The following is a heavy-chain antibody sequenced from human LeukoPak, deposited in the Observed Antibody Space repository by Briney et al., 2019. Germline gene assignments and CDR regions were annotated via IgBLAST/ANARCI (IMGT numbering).Heavy chain of an antibody. CDR3: ARAHEYSYGSAPYYYYGMDV. V-gene: IGHV3-33*01. CDR1: GFTLSSYG. J-gene: IGHJ6*02. D-gene: IGHD5-18*01. Sequence: GRSLRLSCAASGFTLSSYGMHWVRQAPGKGLEWVAVIWYDGSNKYYADSVKGRFTISRDNSKHTLYLQLNSLRAEDTAVYYCARAHEYSYGSAPYYYYGMDVWGQGTTVTVSS. CDR2: IWYDGSNK.